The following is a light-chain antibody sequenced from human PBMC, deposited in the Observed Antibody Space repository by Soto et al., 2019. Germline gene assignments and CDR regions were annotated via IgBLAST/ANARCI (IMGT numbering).Light chain of an antibody. CDR2: QVS. J-gene: IGLJ1*01. V-gene: IGLV2-14*01. Sequence: QSVLTQPASVFGSAGQSITICCAGTSSDLGGYNFVSWYQHHPSKAPKLMIYQVSNRPSGVSNRFSGSKSGNTASLTISGLQAEDEADYYCCSYTSSSPDVFGTGTKVTVL. CDR1: SSDLGGYNF. CDR3: CSYTSSSPDV.